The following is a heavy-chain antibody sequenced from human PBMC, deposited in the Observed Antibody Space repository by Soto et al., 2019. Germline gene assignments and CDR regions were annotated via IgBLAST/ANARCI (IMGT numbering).Heavy chain of an antibody. J-gene: IGHJ4*02. CDR1: GGSVSSGSYY. D-gene: IGHD3-9*01. CDR3: ARSVRYFDWLLPFDY. Sequence: QVQLQESGPGLVKPSETLSLNCTVSGGSVSSGSYYWSWIRQPPGKGLEWIGYIYYTGSTNYNPSLKSRVTISVDTSKNQFSLKLTSVTAADTAVYYCARSVRYFDWLLPFDYWGQGTLVTVSS. CDR2: IYYTGST. V-gene: IGHV4-61*01.